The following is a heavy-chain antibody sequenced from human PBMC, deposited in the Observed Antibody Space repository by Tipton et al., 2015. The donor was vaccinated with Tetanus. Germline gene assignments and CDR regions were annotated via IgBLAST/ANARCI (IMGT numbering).Heavy chain of an antibody. V-gene: IGHV3-64*01. J-gene: IGHJ6*02. Sequence: GSLRLSCAAFGFTFTNYPMHWVRQAPGKGLEYVSSILGDGERAAYASSVKGRFTISRDNSKNTVYLQMDSLRPEDMAVYYCAKDQGSSSWDFYYYYYGMDVWGQGTTVTVSS. CDR2: ILGDGERA. D-gene: IGHD6-13*01. CDR1: GFTFTNYP. CDR3: AKDQGSSSWDFYYYYYGMDV.